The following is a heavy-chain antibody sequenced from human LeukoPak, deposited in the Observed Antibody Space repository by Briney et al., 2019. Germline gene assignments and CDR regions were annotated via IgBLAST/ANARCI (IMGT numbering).Heavy chain of an antibody. CDR1: GFTVASNH. J-gene: IGHJ4*02. V-gene: IGHV3-53*01. CDR2: IYSGGST. D-gene: IGHD2-2*01. Sequence: PGGSLRLSCAASGFTVASNHMSWVRQAPGKGLEWVSIIYSGGSTYYTDSVKGRFTISRDNSKNTLYLQMNSLRAEDTAVYHCEGSNNWYPGNYWGQGTLVTVSS. CDR3: EGSNNWYPGNY.